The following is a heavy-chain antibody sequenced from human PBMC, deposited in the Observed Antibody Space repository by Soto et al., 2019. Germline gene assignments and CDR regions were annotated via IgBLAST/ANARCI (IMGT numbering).Heavy chain of an antibody. CDR1: DGSFIDYY. Sequence: SETLSLTCSIYDGSFIDYYCVLIRQSPGKGLEWIAEISSSGNTYYNPSLKSRVTISLDTSKNQFSLKLNSVTAADTAVYYCARPKDYWFDPWGQGTLVTVSS. D-gene: IGHD2-15*01. J-gene: IGHJ5*02. CDR3: ARPKDYWFDP. V-gene: IGHV4-34*01. CDR2: ISSSGNT.